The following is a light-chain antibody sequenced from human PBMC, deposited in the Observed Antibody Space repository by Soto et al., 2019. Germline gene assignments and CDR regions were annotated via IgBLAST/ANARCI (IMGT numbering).Light chain of an antibody. CDR3: QQYNSYPRT. J-gene: IGKJ1*01. CDR1: QTISSW. V-gene: IGKV1-5*01. Sequence: DIQMTQSPSTLSASVGDRVTITCRASQTISSWLAWYQQTPGKAPKPLLYDASSLESGVPSRFSCSRSGTEFTLPIPSLQPDDSATYYCQQYNSYPRTLGQGTKVDLK. CDR2: DAS.